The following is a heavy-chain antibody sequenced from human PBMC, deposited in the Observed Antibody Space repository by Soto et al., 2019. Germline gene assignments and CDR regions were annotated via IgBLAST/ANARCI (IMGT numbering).Heavy chain of an antibody. CDR3: ARVGPWVPYYYDSSPYTFENWFDP. J-gene: IGHJ5*02. V-gene: IGHV4-38-2*01. CDR1: GYSISSGYY. Sequence: TLSLTCAVSGYSISSGYYWGWLRQPPGKGLEWIGSIYHDGSTYYNPSLNSRVTLSIDMTNNHVSLILNSATAADTAVYYCARVGPWVPYYYDSSPYTFENWFDPWGQGTLVTVSS. D-gene: IGHD3-22*01. CDR2: IYHDGST.